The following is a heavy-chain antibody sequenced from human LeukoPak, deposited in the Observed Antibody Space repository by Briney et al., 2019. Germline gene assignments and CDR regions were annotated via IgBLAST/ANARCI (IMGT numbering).Heavy chain of an antibody. CDR1: GFTFSRSA. CDR2: IIYSGGAT. D-gene: IGHD3-22*01. CDR3: AKDGLYYDGSEHVYYFDS. V-gene: IGHV3-23*01. Sequence: GGSLSLFCAASGFTFSRSAMTCVRQGPGTGLEFVASIIYSGGATYYAGSVKGWFTISRDNSKNTLYLQMNSLRAEDTALYYCAKDGLYYDGSEHVYYFDSWGQGTLVTVSS. J-gene: IGHJ4*02.